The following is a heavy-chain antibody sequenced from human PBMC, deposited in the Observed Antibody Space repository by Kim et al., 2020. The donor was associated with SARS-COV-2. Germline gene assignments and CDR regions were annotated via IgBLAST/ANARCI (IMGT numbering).Heavy chain of an antibody. CDR3: TRVPPYSNSWWDAFD. J-gene: IGHJ3*02. CDR2: IRSKANSYAT. Sequence: GGSLRLSCAASGFTFSDSAMYWVRQASGKGLEWVGRIRSKANSYATAYDVSVKGRFIISRDDSKNTAYLQMNRLKTEDTAIYYCTRVPPYSNSWWDAFD. D-gene: IGHD6-13*01. CDR1: GFTFSDSA. V-gene: IGHV3-73*01.